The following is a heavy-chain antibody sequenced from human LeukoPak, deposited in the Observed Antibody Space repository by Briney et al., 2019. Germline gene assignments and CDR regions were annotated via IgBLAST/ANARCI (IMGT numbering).Heavy chain of an antibody. D-gene: IGHD5-24*01. Sequence: GGSLRLSCAASGFTVSSNYMSWVRQAPGKGLEWVSVIYSGGSTYYADSVKGRFTISRDNSKNTLYLQMNSLRAEDTAVYYCARSILDGYANAFDIWGQGTMVTVSS. CDR1: GFTVSSNY. CDR2: IYSGGST. J-gene: IGHJ3*02. CDR3: ARSILDGYANAFDI. V-gene: IGHV3-53*01.